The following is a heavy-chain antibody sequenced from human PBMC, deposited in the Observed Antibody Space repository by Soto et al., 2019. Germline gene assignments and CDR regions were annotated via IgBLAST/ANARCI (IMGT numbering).Heavy chain of an antibody. J-gene: IGHJ6*02. CDR3: ARAPTPTVKSGMDV. D-gene: IGHD4-17*01. Sequence: GGSLRLSCAASGFTFSSHGMTWVRQTPGKGLEWLSVIGVSGDTYYADSVKGRFTISRDNSKNTLYLQMDSLRDEDTALYYWARAPTPTVKSGMDVWGQGTAVTVSS. V-gene: IGHV3-23*01. CDR2: IGVSGDT. CDR1: GFTFSSHG.